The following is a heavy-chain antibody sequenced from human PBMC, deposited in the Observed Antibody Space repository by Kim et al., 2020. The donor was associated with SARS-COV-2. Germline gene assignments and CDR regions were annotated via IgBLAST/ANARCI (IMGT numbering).Heavy chain of an antibody. CDR2: ISYDGSNK. J-gene: IGHJ4*02. CDR1: GFTFSSYA. V-gene: IGHV3-30-3*01. D-gene: IGHD1-26*01. Sequence: GGSLRLSCVASGFTFSSYAIHWVRQAPGKGLEWVAVISYDGSNKYYVDSVKGRFTISRDNSKNTLYLQMNSLRAEDTAVYYCARANSGSYWGYFDYWGQGTLVTVSS. CDR3: ARANSGSYWGYFDY.